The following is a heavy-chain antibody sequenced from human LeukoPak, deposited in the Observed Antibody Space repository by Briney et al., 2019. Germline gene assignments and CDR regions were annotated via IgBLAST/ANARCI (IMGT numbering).Heavy chain of an antibody. Sequence: ASLKVSCKASGYTFTGYYMHWVRQAPGQGLEWMGQINPNSGGTNYAQKFQGRVTMTRDTSISTAYMELSRLRSDDTAVYYCARDLDSGWYYYYGMDVWGQGTTVTVSS. J-gene: IGHJ6*02. V-gene: IGHV1-2*06. CDR3: ARDLDSGWYYYYGMDV. CDR2: INPNSGGT. D-gene: IGHD6-19*01. CDR1: GYTFTGYY.